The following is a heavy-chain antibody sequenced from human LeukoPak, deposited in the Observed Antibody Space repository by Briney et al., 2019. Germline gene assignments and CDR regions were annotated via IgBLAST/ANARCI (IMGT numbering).Heavy chain of an antibody. CDR2: ISYDGSKK. CDR3: ARGPGPIAGAKNPFDI. CDR1: GFTFSAYA. D-gene: IGHD1-26*01. V-gene: IGHV3-30*01. J-gene: IGHJ3*02. Sequence: GGSLRLSCAASGFTFSAYAMHWVRQAPGKGLEWVAVISYDGSKKYYADSVKGRFTISGDKSKHTLYLQMNSRRPEHTAVYYCARGPGPIAGAKNPFDIWGQGTMVTVSS.